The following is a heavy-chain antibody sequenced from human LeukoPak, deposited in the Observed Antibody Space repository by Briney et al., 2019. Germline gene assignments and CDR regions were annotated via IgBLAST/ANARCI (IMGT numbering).Heavy chain of an antibody. CDR2: IYYSGST. CDR3: ARITYGDNHFDI. D-gene: IGHD4-23*01. V-gene: IGHV4-59*01. J-gene: IGHJ3*02. Sequence: SETLSLTCTVSGGSISYYYWSWIRQPPGKGLEWIGYIYYSGSTNYNPSLKSRVTISVDTSKNQFSLKLNSVTAADAAVYYCARITYGDNHFDIWGQGTMVTVSS. CDR1: GGSISYYY.